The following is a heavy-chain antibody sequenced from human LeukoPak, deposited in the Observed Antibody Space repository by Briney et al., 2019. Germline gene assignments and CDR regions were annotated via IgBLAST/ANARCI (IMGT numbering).Heavy chain of an antibody. CDR3: ARDRIVGAILGDAFDI. V-gene: IGHV4-4*02. CDR1: GGSISSSNW. J-gene: IGHJ3*02. Sequence: PSETLSLTCAVSGGSISSSNWWRWVRQPPGKGLEWIGEIYHSGSTNYNPSLKSRVTISVDKSKNQFSLKLSSVTAAATAVYYCARDRIVGAILGDAFDIWGQGTMVTVSS. D-gene: IGHD1-26*01. CDR2: IYHSGST.